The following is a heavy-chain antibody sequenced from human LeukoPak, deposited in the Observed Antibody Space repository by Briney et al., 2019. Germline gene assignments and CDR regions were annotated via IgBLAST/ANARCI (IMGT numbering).Heavy chain of an antibody. CDR3: AKDFVVVPGNVNYFDY. CDR1: EFTFSNYA. V-gene: IGHV3-23*01. CDR2: ISGSGDNT. J-gene: IGHJ4*02. D-gene: IGHD2-21*02. Sequence: GGSLRLSCAASEFTFSNYAMSWVRQAPGKGLEWVSAISGSGDNTYYADSVKGRFTVSRDNSKNTLYVQMKSLRAEDTAVYYCAKDFVVVPGNVNYFDYWGQGTLVTVSS.